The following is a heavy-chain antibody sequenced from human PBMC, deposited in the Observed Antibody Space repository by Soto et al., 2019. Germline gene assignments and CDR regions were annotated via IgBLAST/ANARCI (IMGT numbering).Heavy chain of an antibody. CDR1: GYTFTSYD. CDR3: AREKSGYYDY. D-gene: IGHD3-3*01. J-gene: IGHJ4*02. V-gene: IGHV1-8*01. CDR2: MNPNSGNT. Sequence: QVQLVQSGAEVKKPGASVKVSCKASGYTFTSYDINWVRQAPGQGLEWMGWMNPNSGNTGHAQKFQGRGTMTRTISITTAYMELSSLRSEDTAVYYCAREKSGYYDYWGQGTLVTVSS.